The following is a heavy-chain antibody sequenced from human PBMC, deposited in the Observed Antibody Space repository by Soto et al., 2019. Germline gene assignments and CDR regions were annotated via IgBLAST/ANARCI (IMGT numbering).Heavy chain of an antibody. CDR3: VREQNTSYSGSSSLTFYFDY. D-gene: IGHD3-22*01. CDR1: GFTFSSYG. Sequence: GGSLRLSCAASGFTFSSYGMHGVRQAPGKGLEWVAFIWHDGGNKFYADSVKGRFSISRDVSKNTLYLHMSSLRAEDTAFYYCVREQNTSYSGSSSLTFYFDYWGQGTLVTVSS. CDR2: IWHDGGNK. J-gene: IGHJ4*02. V-gene: IGHV3-30*02.